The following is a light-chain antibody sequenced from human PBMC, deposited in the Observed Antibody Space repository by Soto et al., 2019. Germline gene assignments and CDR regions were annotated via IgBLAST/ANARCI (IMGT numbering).Light chain of an antibody. CDR3: SSYTSTTTLVI. Sequence: QSALTQPASVSGSPGRSITISCTGTSSDVGGYDYVSWYQHHPGKAPKLIIYAVSNRPSGVSNRFSGSKSGNTASLTVSGLQAEDEADYYCSSYTSTTTLVIFGGGTKLTVL. CDR1: SSDVGGYDY. CDR2: AVS. J-gene: IGLJ2*01. V-gene: IGLV2-14*01.